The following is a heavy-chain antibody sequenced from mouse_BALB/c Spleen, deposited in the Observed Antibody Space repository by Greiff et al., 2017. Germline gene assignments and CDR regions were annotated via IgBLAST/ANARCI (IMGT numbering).Heavy chain of an antibody. CDR2: IDPENGNT. CDR3: ARGGGFPWFAY. V-gene: IGHV14-1*02. J-gene: IGHJ3*01. CDR1: GFTFKDYY. Sequence: VQLKQSGAELVRPGALVKLSCKASGFTFKDYYMHWVKQRPEQGLEWIGWIDPENGNTIYDPKFQGKASITADTSSNTAYLQLSSLTSEDTAVYYCARGGGFPWFAYWGQGTLVTVSA.